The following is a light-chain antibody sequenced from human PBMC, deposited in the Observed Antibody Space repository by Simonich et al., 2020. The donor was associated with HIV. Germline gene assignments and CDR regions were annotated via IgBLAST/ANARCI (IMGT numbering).Light chain of an antibody. CDR2: EDS. CDR3: YSTDSSGNHRV. J-gene: IGLJ3*02. CDR1: DLPKKS. V-gene: IGLV3-10*01. Sequence: SYELTQPPSVSVSPGQTARITCSGDDLPKKSGYWYQEKSGPAPVRGIYEDSKRTSGIPERFSGSSSGTMATLTISGAQVGDEADYYCYSTDSSGNHRVFGGGTKLTVL.